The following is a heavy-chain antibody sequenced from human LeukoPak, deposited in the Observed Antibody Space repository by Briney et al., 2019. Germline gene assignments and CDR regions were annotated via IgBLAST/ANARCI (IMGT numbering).Heavy chain of an antibody. D-gene: IGHD3-10*01. Sequence: SETLSLTCTVSGGSISSSNYYWGWIRQPPGKWLEWIGNIYYSWSTYYNPSFKSRLTTSVDTSKNQFSLKLSSVTAADTAVYYCASLRTGDFDYWGQGALVTVSS. CDR3: ASLRTGDFDY. CDR2: IYYSWST. J-gene: IGHJ4*02. CDR1: GGSISSSNYY. V-gene: IGHV4-39*01.